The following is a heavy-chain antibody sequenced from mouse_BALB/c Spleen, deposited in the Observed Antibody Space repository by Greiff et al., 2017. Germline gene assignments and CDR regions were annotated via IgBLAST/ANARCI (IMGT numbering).Heavy chain of an antibody. D-gene: IGHD1-1*01. J-gene: IGHJ2*01. V-gene: IGHV14-1*02. Sequence: EVQLQQSGAELVRPGALVKLSCKASGFNIKDYYMHWVKQRPEQGLEWIGWIDPENGNTIYDPKFQGKASITADTSSNTAYLQLSSLTSEDTAVYYCAGSSFFDYWGQGTTLTVSS. CDR2: IDPENGNT. CDR3: AGSSFFDY. CDR1: GFNIKDYY.